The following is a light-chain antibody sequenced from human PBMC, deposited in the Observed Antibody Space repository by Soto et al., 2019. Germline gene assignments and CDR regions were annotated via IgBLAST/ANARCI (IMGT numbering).Light chain of an antibody. CDR3: QQYGSSPHT. J-gene: IGKJ2*01. Sequence: ESVLRQSPGTLSLSPRERATLSCRASQSISSEYLAWYQHKPGQAPRLLIYGASSRATGIPDRFSGSGSGTDFTLTISRLAPEDFAVYYCQQYGSSPHTFGQGTKLEIK. V-gene: IGKV3-20*01. CDR1: QSISSEY. CDR2: GAS.